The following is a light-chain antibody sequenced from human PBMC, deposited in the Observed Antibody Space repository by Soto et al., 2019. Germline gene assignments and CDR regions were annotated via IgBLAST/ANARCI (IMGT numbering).Light chain of an antibody. CDR1: QSVSSSY. Sequence: ELVLTQSPGTLSLSPGEIATLCSRASQSVSSSYVAWYKHKPGQAPRLLIHGASNRDTGIPDRVTGSGSGTDVTLTIGRLEPEDFAVYYCQQYLVTPWTFGQGTKVDIK. CDR3: QQYLVTPWT. V-gene: IGKV3-20*01. J-gene: IGKJ1*01. CDR2: GAS.